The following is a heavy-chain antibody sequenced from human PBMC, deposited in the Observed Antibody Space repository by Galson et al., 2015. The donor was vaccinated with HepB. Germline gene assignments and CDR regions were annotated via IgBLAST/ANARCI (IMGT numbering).Heavy chain of an antibody. Sequence: LRLSCAASGFTFSQSWMTWVCQPPGKGLEWIGEINHSGSTNYNPSLKSRVTISVDTSKNQFSLKLSSVTAADTAVYYCARTNPIAVAGRHPHRPYYYGMDVWGQGTTVTVSS. CDR2: INHSGST. V-gene: IGHV4-34*01. CDR3: ARTNPIAVAGRHPHRPYYYGMDV. J-gene: IGHJ6*02. CDR1: GFTFSQSW. D-gene: IGHD6-19*01.